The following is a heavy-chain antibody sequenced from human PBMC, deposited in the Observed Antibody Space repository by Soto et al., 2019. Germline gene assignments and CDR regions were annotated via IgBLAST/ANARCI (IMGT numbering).Heavy chain of an antibody. J-gene: IGHJ6*02. CDR2: IYPGDSDT. CDR1: GYSFTSYW. V-gene: IGHV5-51*01. CDR3: ARLPCSGGSCYYYYGMDV. D-gene: IGHD2-15*01. Sequence: HGESLKISCKGSGYSFTSYWIGWVRQMPGKGLEWMGIIYPGDSDTRYSPSFQGQVTISADKSISTAYLQWSSLKASDTAMYYCARLPCSGGSCYYYYGMDVWGQGTTVTVSS.